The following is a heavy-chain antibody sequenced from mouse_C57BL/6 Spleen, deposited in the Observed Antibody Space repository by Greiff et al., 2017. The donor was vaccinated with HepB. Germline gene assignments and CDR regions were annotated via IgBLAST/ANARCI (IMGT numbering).Heavy chain of an antibody. D-gene: IGHD1-2*01. Sequence: VQLQQSGPGLVKPSQSLSLPCTVTGYSITSGYGWNWIRQFPGNKLEWMGYISYSGSTNYNPSLKSRISITRDTSKNQFFLQLNSVTTEDTATYYCARTARIKYWGQGTTLTVSS. V-gene: IGHV3-2*02. CDR3: ARTARIKY. CDR1: GYSITSGYG. CDR2: ISYSGST. J-gene: IGHJ2*01.